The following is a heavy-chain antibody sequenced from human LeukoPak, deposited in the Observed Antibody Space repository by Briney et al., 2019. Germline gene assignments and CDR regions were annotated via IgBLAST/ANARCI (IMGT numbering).Heavy chain of an antibody. CDR1: GFTLSNAW. CDR2: IKGKTDGGTT. Sequence: GGSLKLSCAASGFTLSNAWMSWVRQAPGKGLVWVGRIKGKTDGGTTDYAAPVKGRFTISRDDSKNTLYLQMNSLKTEDTAVYYCTTGGSDFDYWGQGTLVTVSS. J-gene: IGHJ4*02. CDR3: TTGGSDFDY. D-gene: IGHD6-25*01. V-gene: IGHV3-15*01.